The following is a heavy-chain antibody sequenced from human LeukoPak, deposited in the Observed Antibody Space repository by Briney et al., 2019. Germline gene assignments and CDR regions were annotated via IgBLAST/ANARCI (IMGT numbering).Heavy chain of an antibody. V-gene: IGHV3-30*02. J-gene: IGHJ6*03. CDR1: GFTFSTYG. CDR3: AKKTADYYYMDG. Sequence: GGSLRLSCAASGFTFSTYGMHWVRQAPGKGLEWVSFVWSDGSNKYYTDSVKGRFTISRDNSKNTLYLQVNSLRGEDTAVYYCAKKTADYYYMDGWGKGTTVTVSS. CDR2: VWSDGSNK.